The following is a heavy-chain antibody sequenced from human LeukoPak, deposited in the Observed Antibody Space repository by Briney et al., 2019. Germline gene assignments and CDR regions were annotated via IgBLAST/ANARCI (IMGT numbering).Heavy chain of an antibody. V-gene: IGHV4-30-4*01. CDR1: GGSISSGDYY. J-gene: IGHJ4*02. CDR3: ARARTAMATALDY. D-gene: IGHD5-18*01. Sequence: SQTLSLTCTVSGGSISSGDYYWSWIRQPPGKGLEWIGYIYYSGSTYYNPSLKSRVTISVDTSKNQFTLKLSSVTAADTAVYYCARARTAMATALDYWGQGTLVTVSS. CDR2: IYYSGST.